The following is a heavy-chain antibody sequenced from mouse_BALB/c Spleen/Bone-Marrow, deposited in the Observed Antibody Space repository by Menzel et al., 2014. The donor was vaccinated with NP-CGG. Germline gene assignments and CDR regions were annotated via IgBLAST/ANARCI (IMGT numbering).Heavy chain of an antibody. D-gene: IGHD3-1*01. CDR3: VRNSSGYFDY. CDR2: ISSGGSYT. V-gene: IGHV5-9-4*01. CDR1: GFTFSYYA. Sequence: EVMLVESGGGLVKPGGSLKLSCAASGFTFSYYAMSWVRQSPEKRLEWVAEISSGGSYTYYPDTVTGRFTISRDNAKNTLYLEMSSLRSEDTALYYCVRNSSGYFDYWGQGTTLTVS. J-gene: IGHJ2*01.